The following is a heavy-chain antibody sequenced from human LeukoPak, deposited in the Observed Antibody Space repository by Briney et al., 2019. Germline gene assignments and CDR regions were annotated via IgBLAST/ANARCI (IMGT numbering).Heavy chain of an antibody. J-gene: IGHJ4*02. V-gene: IGHV3-30-3*02. D-gene: IGHD2-2*01. Sequence: GGSLRLSCAASGFTFSSYAMHWVRQAPGKGLEWVAVISYDGSNKYYADSVKGRFTISRDNSKNTLYLQMNSLRAEDTAVYYCAKEVVPAAYWGQGTLVTVSS. CDR1: GFTFSSYA. CDR2: ISYDGSNK. CDR3: AKEVVPAAY.